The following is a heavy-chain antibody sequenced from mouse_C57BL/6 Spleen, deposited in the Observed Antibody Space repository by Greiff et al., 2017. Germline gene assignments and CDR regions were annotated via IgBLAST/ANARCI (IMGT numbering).Heavy chain of an antibody. CDR2: INPYNGDT. Sequence: EVKLQESGPELVKPGDSVKISCKASGYSFTGYFMNWVMQSHGKSLEWIGRINPYNGDTFYNQKFKGKATLTVDKSSSSAHMELRSLTSEDSAVYYCARGGSNYADYAMDYWGQGTSVTVSS. J-gene: IGHJ4*01. CDR1: GYSFTGYF. CDR3: ARGGSNYADYAMDY. D-gene: IGHD2-5*01. V-gene: IGHV1-20*01.